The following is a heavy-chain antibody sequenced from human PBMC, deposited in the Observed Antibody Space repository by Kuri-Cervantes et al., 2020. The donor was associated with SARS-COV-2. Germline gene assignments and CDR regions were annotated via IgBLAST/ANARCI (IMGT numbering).Heavy chain of an antibody. CDR2: ISYDGSNK. CDR3: ARDEVVVVPAAISGWYYYGMDV. D-gene: IGHD2-2*02. V-gene: IGHV3-30*03. Sequence: GGSLRLSCAASGFTFSSYGMHWVRQAPGKGLEWVAVISYDGSNKYYADSVKGRFTISRDNSKNTLYLQMNSLRAEDTAVYYCARDEVVVVPAAISGWYYYGMDVWGQGTTVTVSS. CDR1: GFTFSSYG. J-gene: IGHJ6*02.